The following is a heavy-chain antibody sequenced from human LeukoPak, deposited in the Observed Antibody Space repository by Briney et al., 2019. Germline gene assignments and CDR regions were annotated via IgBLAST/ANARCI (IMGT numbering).Heavy chain of an antibody. V-gene: IGHV1-69*04. CDR2: IIPILGIA. Sequence: SVKVSCKASGGTFSSYAISWVRQAPGQGLEWMGRIIPILGIANYAQKFQGRVTITADESTSTAYMELSSLRSEDTAVYYCARDLKSPYYYMDVWGKGTTVTVSS. CDR3: ARDLKSPYYYMDV. J-gene: IGHJ6*03. CDR1: GGTFSSYA.